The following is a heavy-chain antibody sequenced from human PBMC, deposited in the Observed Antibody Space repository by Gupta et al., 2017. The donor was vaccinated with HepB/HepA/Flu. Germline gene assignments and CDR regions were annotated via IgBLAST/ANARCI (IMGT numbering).Heavy chain of an antibody. D-gene: IGHD6-13*01. CDR3: ARDPRAAAGFSYYMDV. Sequence: VQLVQSGAEVKKPGASVKVSCKASGYTFTNYYMHWVRQAPGQGLEWMGIINPSGGYATYAQKFQGRVTLTRDTSTSTVYMELNNLRSEDTAVYYCARDPRAAAGFSYYMDVWGKGTTVTVSS. J-gene: IGHJ6*03. CDR2: INPSGGYA. V-gene: IGHV1-46*01. CDR1: GYTFTNYY.